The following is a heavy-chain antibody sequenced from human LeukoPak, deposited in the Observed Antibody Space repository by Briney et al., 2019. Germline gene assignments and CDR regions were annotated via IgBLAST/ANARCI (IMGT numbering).Heavy chain of an antibody. CDR1: GFTFDDYA. CDR3: AKDIELELRYYFDY. Sequence: GRSLRLSCAASGFTFDDYAMHWVRQAPGKGLEWVSGISWNSGSIGYADSVKGRFTISRDNAKNSLYLQMNSLRAEDMALYYCAKDIELELRYYFDYWGQGTLVTVSS. J-gene: IGHJ4*02. CDR2: ISWNSGSI. V-gene: IGHV3-9*03. D-gene: IGHD1-7*01.